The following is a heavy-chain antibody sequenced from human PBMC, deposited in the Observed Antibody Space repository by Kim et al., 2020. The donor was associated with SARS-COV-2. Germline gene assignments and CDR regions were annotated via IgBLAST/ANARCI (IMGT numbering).Heavy chain of an antibody. Sequence: GGSLRLSCAASGFTFSDFWMTWVRQAPGKGLEWVAGIKQDGSEKDYVDAVKGRFTLSRDNAKNSLYLQMNSLRAEDTAVYFCARRIAGTSKYFDHWGQG. CDR1: GFTFSDFW. CDR3: ARRIAGTSKYFDH. CDR2: IKQDGSEK. V-gene: IGHV3-7*03. D-gene: IGHD1-20*01. J-gene: IGHJ4*02.